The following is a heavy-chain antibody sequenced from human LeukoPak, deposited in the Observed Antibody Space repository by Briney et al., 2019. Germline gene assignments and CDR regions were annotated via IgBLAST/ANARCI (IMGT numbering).Heavy chain of an antibody. D-gene: IGHD1-26*01. Sequence: SETLSLTCNVSGDSITNYYWSWIRQPPGKGLEWVGYIYYSGSIDYNPSLKSRVTISMDTSKDQFSLKLTSVTAADTALYYCARGGLVGGFDRWGQGTLVTVSS. J-gene: IGHJ4*02. CDR1: GDSITNYY. CDR3: ARGGLVGGFDR. V-gene: IGHV4-59*01. CDR2: IYYSGSI.